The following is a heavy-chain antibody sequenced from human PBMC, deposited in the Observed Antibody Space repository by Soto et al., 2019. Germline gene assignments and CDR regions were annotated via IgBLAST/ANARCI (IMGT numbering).Heavy chain of an antibody. V-gene: IGHV3-30*18. CDR2: ISYDGSNK. CDR3: AKGYYGSGYYYYGMDV. CDR1: GFTFSSYG. J-gene: IGHJ6*02. Sequence: QVQLVESGGGVVQPGRSLRLSCAASGFTFSSYGMHWVRQAPGKGLEWVAVISYDGSNKYYADSVKGRFTISRDNSKNTLYLQMNSLRAEDTAVYYCAKGYYGSGYYYYGMDVWGQGTTVTVSS. D-gene: IGHD3-10*01.